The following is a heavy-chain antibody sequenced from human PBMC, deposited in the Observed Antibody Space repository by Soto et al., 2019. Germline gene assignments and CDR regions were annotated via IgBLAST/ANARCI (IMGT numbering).Heavy chain of an antibody. Sequence: QVQLVESGGGLVKPGGSLRLSCASSGFPFSDHYMSWLRRSPVQGLEFLSYISPGTTYKNYADSVKGRFTISRDNAKSSLYLQLNGLRAEDTAVYFCSRGGGGGLFDLWGQGTFVTVSS. CDR1: GFPFSDHY. CDR2: ISPGTTYK. V-gene: IGHV3-11*06. CDR3: SRGGGGGLFDL. D-gene: IGHD2-21*01. J-gene: IGHJ4*02.